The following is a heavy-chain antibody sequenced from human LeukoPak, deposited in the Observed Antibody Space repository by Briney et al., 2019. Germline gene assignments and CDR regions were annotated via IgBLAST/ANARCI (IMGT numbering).Heavy chain of an antibody. Sequence: GRSLRLSCAASGFTFSSYGMHWVRQAPGKRLEWVAVIWYDGSNKYYADSVKGRFTISRDNSKNTLYLQMNSLRAEDTAVYYCARETNVQWLASDYWGQGTLVTVSS. CDR1: GFTFSSYG. CDR2: IWYDGSNK. J-gene: IGHJ4*02. CDR3: ARETNVQWLASDY. V-gene: IGHV3-33*01. D-gene: IGHD6-19*01.